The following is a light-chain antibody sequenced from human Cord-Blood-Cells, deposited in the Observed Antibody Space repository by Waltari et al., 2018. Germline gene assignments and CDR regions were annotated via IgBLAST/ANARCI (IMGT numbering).Light chain of an antibody. CDR2: EVS. J-gene: IGLJ2*01. Sequence: QSALTQPASVSGSPGQSITISCTGPSSDVGGYNYVSWYQRHPGKAPKLMIYEVSNRPSGVSNRFSGSKSGNTASLTISGLQAEDEADYYCSSYTSSSTVVFGGGTKLTVL. CDR1: SSDVGGYNY. V-gene: IGLV2-14*01. CDR3: SSYTSSSTVV.